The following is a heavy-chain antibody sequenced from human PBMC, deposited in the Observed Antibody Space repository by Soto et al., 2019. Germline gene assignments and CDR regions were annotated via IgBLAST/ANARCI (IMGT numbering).Heavy chain of an antibody. Sequence: EASVKASCPISGHSLTALSMHCVRQAPGKGIERMRGFEPQAGKTINAQKFQCRVTMTADTSPDTAKLDLSSLMSEDTAVYYCIVAAFWGNYRTFDFWGQGALVTVSS. J-gene: IGHJ4*02. V-gene: IGHV1-24*01. CDR1: GHSLTALS. D-gene: IGHD3-16*02. CDR3: IVAAFWGNYRTFDF. CDR2: FEPQAGKT.